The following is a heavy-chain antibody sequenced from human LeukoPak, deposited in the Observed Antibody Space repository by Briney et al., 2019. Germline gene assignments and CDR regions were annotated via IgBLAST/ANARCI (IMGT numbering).Heavy chain of an antibody. V-gene: IGHV3-23*01. Sequence: GGSLRLSCTASGFTFSSYAMSWVRQAPGKGLEWVSAISVSGNTYHADSVKGRFTISRDSSKNTLYLQMNRLRVEDAAVYYCAKAPVTTCSGAYCYPFDYWGQGTLVTVSS. J-gene: IGHJ4*02. D-gene: IGHD2-21*01. CDR2: ISVSGNT. CDR3: AKAPVTTCSGAYCYPFDY. CDR1: GFTFSSYA.